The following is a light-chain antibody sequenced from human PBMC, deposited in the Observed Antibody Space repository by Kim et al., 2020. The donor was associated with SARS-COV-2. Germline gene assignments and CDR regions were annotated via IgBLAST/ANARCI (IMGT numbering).Light chain of an antibody. V-gene: IGKV4-1*01. CDR1: QSVLYSSNNKSY. CDR2: WAY. Sequence: ANNNCKFSQSVLYSSNNKSYIAWYQKRPEQTPKQLIYWAYTRGSVVPDRVSGSGSGTDFTLSISSVHAEDVGVYFCEKYYSPPPTFGGGTKVDIK. CDR3: EKYYSPPPT. J-gene: IGKJ4*01.